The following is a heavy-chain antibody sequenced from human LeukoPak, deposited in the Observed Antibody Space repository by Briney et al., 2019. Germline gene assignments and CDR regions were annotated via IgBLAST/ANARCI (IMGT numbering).Heavy chain of an antibody. J-gene: IGHJ1*01. D-gene: IGHD2-2*01. CDR1: GFTVSSNY. Sequence: GGSLRLSCAASGFTVSSNYMSWVRQAPGKGLEWVSVIYSGGSTYYADSVKGRFTISRDNSKNTLYLQMNSLRAEDTAVYYCAKDTYCSSTSCPSSAEYFQHWGQGTLVTVSS. V-gene: IGHV3-66*01. CDR2: IYSGGST. CDR3: AKDTYCSSTSCPSSAEYFQH.